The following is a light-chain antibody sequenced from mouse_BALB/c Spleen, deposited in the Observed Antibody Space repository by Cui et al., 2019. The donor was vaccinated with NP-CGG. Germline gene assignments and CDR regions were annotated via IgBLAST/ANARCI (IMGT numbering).Light chain of an antibody. Sequence: QDAVAQESALTTSPGETVTLTCRSNTGAVTTSNYANWVQEKPDHLFNGLIGGTNNRAPGVPARFSGSLIGDKAALTITGAQTEDEAIYFCALWYSNHWVFGGGTKLTVL. J-gene: IGLJ1*01. CDR2: GTN. V-gene: IGLV1*01. CDR3: ALWYSNHWV. CDR1: TGAVTTSNY.